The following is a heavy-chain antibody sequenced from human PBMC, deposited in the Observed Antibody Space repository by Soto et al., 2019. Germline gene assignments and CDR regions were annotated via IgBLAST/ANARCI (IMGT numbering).Heavy chain of an antibody. Sequence: PGGSLRLSCEASGFIFSNYWMHWVRQTPGTGLEWVAVISYDGSNKYYADSVKGRFTISRDNSKNTLYLQMNSLRAEDTAVYYCAKETYSGPLDYWGQGTLVTVSS. CDR1: GFIFSNYW. J-gene: IGHJ4*02. D-gene: IGHD2-15*01. CDR3: AKETYSGPLDY. V-gene: IGHV3-30*18. CDR2: ISYDGSNK.